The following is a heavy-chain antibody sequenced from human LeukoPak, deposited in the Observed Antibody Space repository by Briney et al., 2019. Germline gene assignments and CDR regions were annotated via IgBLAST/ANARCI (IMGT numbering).Heavy chain of an antibody. J-gene: IGHJ4*02. V-gene: IGHV4-39*02. Sequence: SETLSLTCSVYGASITSGRYYWGWMRQAPGKGLEWIGTIHYSGTPTFYNPSLESRVSLFSDTSRNDFSLRLRSVTATDTAVYYCAAGGDDAKAGYCGQGTLVAVSS. CDR2: IHYSGTPT. CDR1: GASITSGRYY. CDR3: AAGGDDAKAGY. D-gene: IGHD3-16*01.